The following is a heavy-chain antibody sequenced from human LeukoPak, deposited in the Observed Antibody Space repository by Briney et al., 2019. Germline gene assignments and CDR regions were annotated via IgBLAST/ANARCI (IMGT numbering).Heavy chain of an antibody. D-gene: IGHD1-14*01. Sequence: GGSLRLSCAASGFTFSSYAMHWVRQAPGKGLEWVAVISYDGSNKYYADSVKGRFTISRDNSKNTLYLQMNSLRAEDTAVYYCARAPPSGLNWFDPWGQGTLVTVSS. CDR1: GFTFSSYA. CDR2: ISYDGSNK. J-gene: IGHJ5*02. V-gene: IGHV3-30-3*01. CDR3: ARAPPSGLNWFDP.